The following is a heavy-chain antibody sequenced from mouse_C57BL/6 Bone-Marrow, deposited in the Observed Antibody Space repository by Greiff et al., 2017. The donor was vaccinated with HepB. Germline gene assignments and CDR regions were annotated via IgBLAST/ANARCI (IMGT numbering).Heavy chain of an antibody. CDR1: GYTFTSYG. CDR3: ARGYYGSSFYWYFDV. D-gene: IGHD1-1*01. J-gene: IGHJ1*03. Sequence: VQLQQSGAELARPGASVKLSCKASGYTFTSYGISWVKQRTGQGLEWIGEIYPRSGKTYYNEKFKGKATLTADKSSSTAYMELRSLTSEDSAVYFWARGYYGSSFYWYFDVWGTGTTVTVSS. CDR2: IYPRSGKT. V-gene: IGHV1-81*01.